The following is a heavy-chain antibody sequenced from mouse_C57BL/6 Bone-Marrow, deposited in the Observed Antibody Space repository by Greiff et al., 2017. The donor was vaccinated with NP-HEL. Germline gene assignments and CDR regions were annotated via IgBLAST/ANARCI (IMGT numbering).Heavy chain of an antibody. D-gene: IGHD1-1*01. CDR1: GYTFTSYW. J-gene: IGHJ4*01. V-gene: IGHV1-72*01. Sequence: VQLQQPGAELVKPGASVKLSCKASGYTFTSYWMHWVKQRPGRGLEWIGRIDPNSGGTKYNEKFKSKATLTVDKPSSTAYMQLSSLPSEDSAVYYCARRITTGPYAMDYWGQGTSVTVSS. CDR2: IDPNSGGT. CDR3: ARRITTGPYAMDY.